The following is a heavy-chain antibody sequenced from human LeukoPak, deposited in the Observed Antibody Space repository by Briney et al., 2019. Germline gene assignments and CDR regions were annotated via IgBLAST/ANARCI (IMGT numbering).Heavy chain of an antibody. J-gene: IGHJ4*02. CDR2: IYYSGRT. V-gene: IGHV4-39*01. CDR1: GGSISKTSYY. D-gene: IGHD2-21*02. Sequence: ASETLSLTCTVSGGSISKTSYYWGWIRQSPGKGLEWIGNIYYSGRTHYNPSLNSRVTISVDTSRNQFSLHLNSVTAADTAVYYCATTYCGGDCYPAWWGQGTLVTVSS. CDR3: ATTYCGGDCYPAW.